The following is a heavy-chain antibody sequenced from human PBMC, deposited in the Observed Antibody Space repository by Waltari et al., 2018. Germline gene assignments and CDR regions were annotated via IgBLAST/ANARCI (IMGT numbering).Heavy chain of an antibody. V-gene: IGHV1-69*04. J-gene: IGHJ5*02. CDR2: IIPILGIA. Sequence: QVQLVQSGAEVKKPGSSVKVSCTASGGTFSSYAISWVRRAPGQGLEWMGRIIPILGIANYAQKFQGRVTITADKATSTAYMELSSLRSEDTAVYYCARGKVTTLAGFDPWGQGTLVTVSS. CDR1: GGTFSSYA. D-gene: IGHD4-17*01. CDR3: ARGKVTTLAGFDP.